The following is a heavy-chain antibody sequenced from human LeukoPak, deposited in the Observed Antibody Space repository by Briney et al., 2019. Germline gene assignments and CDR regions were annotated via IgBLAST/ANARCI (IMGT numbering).Heavy chain of an antibody. CDR3: ARVVRYSSGWSQREGAFDI. D-gene: IGHD6-19*01. CDR1: GASISSSSYY. J-gene: IGHJ3*02. CDR2: IYYSGST. Sequence: SETLSLTCTVSGASISSSSYYWSWIRQPPGKGLEWIGYIYYSGSTNYNPSLKSRVTISVDTSKNQFSLKLSSVTAADTAVYYCARVVRYSSGWSQREGAFDIWGQGTVVTVSS. V-gene: IGHV4-61*01.